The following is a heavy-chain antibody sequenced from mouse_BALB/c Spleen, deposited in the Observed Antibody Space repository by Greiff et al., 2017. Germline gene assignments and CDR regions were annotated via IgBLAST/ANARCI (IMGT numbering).Heavy chain of an antibody. J-gene: IGHJ2*01. D-gene: IGHD2-4*01. CDR2: IYPYNGGT. Sequence: EVQLQQSGPELVKPGASVKISCKASGYTFTDYNMHWVKQSHGKSLEWIGYIYPYNGGTGYNQKFKSKATLTVDNSSSTAYMELRSLTSEDSAVYYCARRSIYYDYVSLDYWGQGTTLTVSS. CDR1: GYTFTDYN. V-gene: IGHV1S29*02. CDR3: ARRSIYYDYVSLDY.